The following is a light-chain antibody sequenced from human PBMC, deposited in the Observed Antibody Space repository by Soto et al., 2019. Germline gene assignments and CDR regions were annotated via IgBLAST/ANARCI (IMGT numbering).Light chain of an antibody. CDR2: WAS. J-gene: IGKJ4*01. CDR1: QSVLYSSNNKNY. V-gene: IGKV4-1*01. Sequence: DIVMTQSPDYLAVSLGERATINCKSSQSVLYSSNNKNYLAWYQQKPGQPPKLLIYWASTRESGVPDRFSGSGSGTDFTLTISSLQAEEVAVYYCQQYYSTPLTFGGGTKVEIK. CDR3: QQYYSTPLT.